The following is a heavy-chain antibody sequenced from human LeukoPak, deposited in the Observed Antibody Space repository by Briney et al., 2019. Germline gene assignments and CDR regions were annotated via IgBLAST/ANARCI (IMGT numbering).Heavy chain of an antibody. CDR1: GDIFTDYY. V-gene: IGHV1-2*06. J-gene: IGHJ4*02. CDR2: INPNSGGT. CDR3: ARGGSSGYYPDY. D-gene: IGHD3-22*01. Sequence: ASVNVSCKASGDIFTDYYMYWVRQAPGQGLEWMGRINPNSGGTNYAQKFQGRVTMTRDTSISTAYMELSRLRSDDTAVYYCARGGSSGYYPDYWGQGTLVTVSS.